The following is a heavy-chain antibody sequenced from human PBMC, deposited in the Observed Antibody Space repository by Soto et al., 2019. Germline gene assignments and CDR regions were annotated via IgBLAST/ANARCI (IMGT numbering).Heavy chain of an antibody. V-gene: IGHV1-69*01. CDR3: ASDRDHYGSVNSYDRVDF. Sequence: QVQLVQSGAEVKKPGSSVKVSCKDSGGIFSTYAINWLRRAPGQGLEWMGGIIPIFGTPNYAQRFQGRVTITADESTSTAYMELSRLISDVTAVYYYASDRDHYGSVNSYDRVDFWGQRALVTVSS. J-gene: IGHJ4*02. CDR1: GGIFSTYA. D-gene: IGHD3-10*01. CDR2: IIPIFGTP.